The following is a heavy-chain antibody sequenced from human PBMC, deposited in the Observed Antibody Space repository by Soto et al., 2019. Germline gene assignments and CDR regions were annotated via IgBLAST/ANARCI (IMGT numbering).Heavy chain of an antibody. CDR3: ARDPMVRGVSNAFDI. Sequence: ASVKVSCKASGYTYTMYGISWVQQEHKQGLEWMGWISPYNGNTNYAQKLQGRVTMTTDTSTSTAYMELRSLRSDDTAVYYCARDPMVRGVSNAFDIWGQGTTVTVSS. J-gene: IGHJ3*02. V-gene: IGHV1-18*01. CDR2: ISPYNGNT. D-gene: IGHD3-10*01. CDR1: GYTYTMYG.